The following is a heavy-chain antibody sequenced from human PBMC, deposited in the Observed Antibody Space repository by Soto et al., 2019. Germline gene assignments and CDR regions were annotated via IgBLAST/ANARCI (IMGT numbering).Heavy chain of an antibody. V-gene: IGHV3-9*01. D-gene: IGHD3-22*01. CDR3: AKAPITMIVVAHFDY. CDR2: ISWNSGSI. J-gene: IGHJ4*02. Sequence: GGSLRLSCAASGFTFDDYAMHWVRQAPGKGLEWVSGISWNSGSIGYADSVKGRFTISRDNAKNSLYLQMNSLGAEDTALYYCAKAPITMIVVAHFDYWGQGTLVTVSS. CDR1: GFTFDDYA.